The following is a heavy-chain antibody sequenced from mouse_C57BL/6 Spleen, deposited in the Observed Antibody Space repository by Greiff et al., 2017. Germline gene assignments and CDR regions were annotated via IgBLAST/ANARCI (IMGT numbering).Heavy chain of an antibody. CDR3: TLTGNYAMDY. CDR1: GYTFTDYE. Sequence: QVQLKESGAELVRPGASVTLSCKASGYTFTDYEMHWVKQTPVHGLEWIGAIDPETGGTAYNQKFKGKAILTADKSSSTAYMELRSLTSEDSAVYYCTLTGNYAMDYWGQGTSVTVSS. CDR2: IDPETGGT. J-gene: IGHJ4*01. V-gene: IGHV1-15*01. D-gene: IGHD4-1*01.